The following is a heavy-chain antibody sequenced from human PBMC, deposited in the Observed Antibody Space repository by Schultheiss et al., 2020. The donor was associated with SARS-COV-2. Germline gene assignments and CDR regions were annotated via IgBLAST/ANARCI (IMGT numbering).Heavy chain of an antibody. Sequence: ASVKVSCKASGYTFTAYYIHWVRQAPGHGLEWMGWINPNSGDTNYAQKFQGRVTMTRDTSISTAYMELSRLRSDDTAVYYCARDHVRRYGGNLSGGTFGYWGQGTLVTVSS. CDR3: ARDHVRRYGGNLSGGTFGY. V-gene: IGHV1-2*02. CDR2: INPNSGDT. D-gene: IGHD4-23*01. J-gene: IGHJ4*02. CDR1: GYTFTAYY.